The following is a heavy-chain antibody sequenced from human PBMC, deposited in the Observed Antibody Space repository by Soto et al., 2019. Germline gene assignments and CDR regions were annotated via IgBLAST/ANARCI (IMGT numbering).Heavy chain of an antibody. D-gene: IGHD4-4*01. Sequence: QVQLVQSGAEVKKPGASVTISCKASGYIFTNYAIHWVRQAPGQSLEWLGWILPGNGNTKYSQKFQGRVTISRDTSAVTAYMELYSLRSEDTAVYFCARCNLQELRTDSLGQGTLVTGSS. CDR1: GYIFTNYA. CDR3: ARCNLQELRTDS. V-gene: IGHV1-3*01. CDR2: ILPGNGNT. J-gene: IGHJ4*02.